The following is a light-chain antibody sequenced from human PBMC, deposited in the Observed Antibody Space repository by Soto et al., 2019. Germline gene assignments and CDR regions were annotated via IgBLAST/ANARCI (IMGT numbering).Light chain of an antibody. J-gene: IGLJ1*01. Sequence: QSVLNQPSSVSGTPGQGVTISCSGSISNIGNNYVYWFQQLPGTAPKVLSNRNDQRPSGVPDRFSGSKSGTSASLAISGLRSEDEADYYCAAWDDTVRSYVFGTGTKLTVL. CDR3: AAWDDTVRSYV. CDR2: RND. CDR1: ISNIGNNY. V-gene: IGLV1-47*01.